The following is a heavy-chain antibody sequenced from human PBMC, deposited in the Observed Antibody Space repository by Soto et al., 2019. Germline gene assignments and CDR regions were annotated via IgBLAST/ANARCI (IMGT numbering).Heavy chain of an antibody. CDR1: GFTFSSYW. D-gene: IGHD6-6*01. Sequence: GGSLRLSCAASGFTFSSYWMSWVRQAPGKGLEWVANIKQDGSEKYYVDSVKGRFTISRDNAKNSLYLQMNSLRAEDTAVYYCARERVKYSSSIGYFDYWGQGTLVTVSS. CDR3: ARERVKYSSSIGYFDY. V-gene: IGHV3-7*05. CDR2: IKQDGSEK. J-gene: IGHJ4*02.